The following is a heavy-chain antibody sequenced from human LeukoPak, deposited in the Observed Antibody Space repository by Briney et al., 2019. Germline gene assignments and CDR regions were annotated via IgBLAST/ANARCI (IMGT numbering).Heavy chain of an antibody. CDR2: IRSSGST. CDR1: GGSISSVVYY. D-gene: IGHD5-18*01. V-gene: IGHV4-31*03. Sequence: PSETLSLTCTVSGGSISSVVYYWSWIPHHPGKGLEGIGDIRSSGSTHLNPSPQSRITISVGTSKNQFSLQLSPVTAADTAVYYCAGVGYNYGIDYWRQATLVTVSS. J-gene: IGHJ4*02. CDR3: AGVGYNYGIDY.